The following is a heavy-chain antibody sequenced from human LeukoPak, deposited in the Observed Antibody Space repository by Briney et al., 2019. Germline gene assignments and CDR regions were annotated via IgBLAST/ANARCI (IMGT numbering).Heavy chain of an antibody. CDR1: GDSVSGYY. V-gene: IGHV4-59*02. D-gene: IGHD6-13*01. Sequence: SETLSLTCTVSGDSVSGYYWSWIRQPPGEGLESIGYIYYSGSTNCNPSLKSRVTISVDTSKNQFSLKLTSVTAADTAVYYCARVRVVAAAGYYFDYWGQGTLVTVSS. CDR3: ARVRVVAAAGYYFDY. CDR2: IYYSGST. J-gene: IGHJ4*02.